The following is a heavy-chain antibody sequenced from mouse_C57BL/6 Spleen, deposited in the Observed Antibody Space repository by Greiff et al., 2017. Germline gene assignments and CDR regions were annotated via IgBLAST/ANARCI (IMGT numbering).Heavy chain of an antibody. Sequence: VQLQQSGPELVKPGASVKISCKVSGYAFSSSWMNWVKQRPGKGLEWIGRLYPGYGDTNYNGKFKGKATLPADKSSSTAYMQLSSLTSEDSAVYFCARILLRSPWFAYWGQGTLVTVAA. CDR3: ARILLRSPWFAY. D-gene: IGHD1-1*01. CDR2: LYPGYGDT. J-gene: IGHJ3*01. CDR1: GYAFSSSW. V-gene: IGHV1-82*01.